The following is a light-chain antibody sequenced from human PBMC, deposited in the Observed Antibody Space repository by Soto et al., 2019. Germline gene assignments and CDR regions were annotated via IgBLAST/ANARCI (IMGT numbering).Light chain of an antibody. J-gene: IGKJ1*01. V-gene: IGKV3-15*01. CDR2: AAS. CDR1: QSVYSK. CDR3: LQYNHWPRT. Sequence: ETVMTQSAATLSVSPGERATLSCRASQSVYSKLAWYQQKPGQAPRLLIYAASTRVTGIPARFSGSGSGTDFTLTISSLQSEDLAVYYCLQYNHWPRTFGQGTKVEFK.